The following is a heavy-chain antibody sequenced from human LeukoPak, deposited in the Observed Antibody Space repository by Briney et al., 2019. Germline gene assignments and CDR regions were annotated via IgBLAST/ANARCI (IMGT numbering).Heavy chain of an antibody. CDR3: ATYYDFWSGYEQTYIGY. CDR2: IYHSGST. J-gene: IGHJ4*02. CDR1: GYSISSGYY. D-gene: IGHD3-3*01. V-gene: IGHV4-38-2*01. Sequence: SSETLSLTCAVSGYSISSGYYWGWIRQPPGKGLEWIGSIYHSGSTYYNPSLKSRVTISVDTSKNQFSLKLSSVTAADTAVYYCATYYDFWSGYEQTYIGYWGQGTLVTVSS.